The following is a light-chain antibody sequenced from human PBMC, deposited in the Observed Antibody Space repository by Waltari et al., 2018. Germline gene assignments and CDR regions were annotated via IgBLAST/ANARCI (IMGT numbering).Light chain of an antibody. CDR1: SSDVGGYNF. Sequence: QSALTQPASVSGSPGQSITISCPGTSSDVGGYNFVSWYQQHPGKAPKLMVYDVTNRPSGVSNRFSGSKSGNTAFLTISGLQAEDEADYYCSSYTSSISVVFGGGTKLTVL. CDR2: DVT. CDR3: SSYTSSISVV. V-gene: IGLV2-14*03. J-gene: IGLJ2*01.